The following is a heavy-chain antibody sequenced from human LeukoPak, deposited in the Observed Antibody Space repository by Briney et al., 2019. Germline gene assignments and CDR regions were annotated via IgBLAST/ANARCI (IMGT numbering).Heavy chain of an antibody. CDR2: INHSGST. V-gene: IGHV4-34*01. D-gene: IGHD3-10*01. CDR1: GGSFSGYY. Sequence: PSETLSLTCAVYGGSFSGYYWSWIRQPPGKGLEWIGEINHSGSTNYNPSLKSRVTISVDTSKNQFSLKLSSVTAADTAVYYCASGRRFRELDYWGQGTLVTVSS. J-gene: IGHJ4*02. CDR3: ASGRRFRELDY.